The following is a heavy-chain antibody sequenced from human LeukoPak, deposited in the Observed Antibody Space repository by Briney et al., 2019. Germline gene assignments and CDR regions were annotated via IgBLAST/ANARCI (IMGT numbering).Heavy chain of an antibody. CDR3: ARDQAEITGA. CDR1: GFTFSSYS. J-gene: IGHJ4*02. V-gene: IGHV3-48*01. CDR2: ISSSSSTI. D-gene: IGHD1-14*01. Sequence: GGSLRLSCAASGFTFSSYSMNWVRQAPGKGLEWVSYISSSSSTIYYADSVKGRFTISRDNAKNSLYLQMNSLRAEEPAVYYCARDQAEITGAWGQETLVTVSS.